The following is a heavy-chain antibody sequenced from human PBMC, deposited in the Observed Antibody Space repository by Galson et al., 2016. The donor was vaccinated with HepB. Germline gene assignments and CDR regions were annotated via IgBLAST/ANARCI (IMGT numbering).Heavy chain of an antibody. J-gene: IGHJ4*02. V-gene: IGHV3-9*01. Sequence: SLRLSCAASGFTFDDHAMHWVRQAPGKGLEWVSGISWNSLIIVYADSVKGRFTVSRDNAENSLYLQVNSLRPKDSAFYYCAKDKSPYASTWIDYWGQGTLVTVSP. CDR3: AKDKSPYASTWIDY. CDR1: GFTFDDHA. D-gene: IGHD2-2*01. CDR2: ISWNSLII.